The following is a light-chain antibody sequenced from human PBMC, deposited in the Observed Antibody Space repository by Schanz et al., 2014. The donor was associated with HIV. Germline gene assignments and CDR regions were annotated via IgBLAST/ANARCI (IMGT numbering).Light chain of an antibody. Sequence: EIEMTQSPATLSVSPGERVTLSCRASQSVSSNLAWYQQKPGQAPRLLIYGASSRATGIPDRFSGSGSGTDFTLTISRLEPEDFAVYYCQQYAGSPTFGPGTTVDIK. CDR1: QSVSSN. V-gene: IGKV3-20*01. CDR3: QQYAGSPT. CDR2: GAS. J-gene: IGKJ3*01.